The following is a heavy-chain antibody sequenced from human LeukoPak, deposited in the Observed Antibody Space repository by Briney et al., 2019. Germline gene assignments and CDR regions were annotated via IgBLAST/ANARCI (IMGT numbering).Heavy chain of an antibody. CDR1: GFTFSSYA. CDR2: ISGSGTGT. D-gene: IGHD6-19*01. V-gene: IGHV3-23*01. Sequence: GGSLRLSCAASGFTFSSYAMSWVRQAPGKGLEWVSTISGSGTGTYYADSVKGRFTISRDNSKYTLYLQMNSLRADDTAVYYCAKGGYSSGWRNYFDYWGQGTLVTVSS. J-gene: IGHJ4*02. CDR3: AKGGYSSGWRNYFDY.